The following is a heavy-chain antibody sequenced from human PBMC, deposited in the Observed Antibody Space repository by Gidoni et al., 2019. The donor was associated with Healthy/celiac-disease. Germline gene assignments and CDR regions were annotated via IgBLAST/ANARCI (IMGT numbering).Heavy chain of an antibody. V-gene: IGHV3-23*01. CDR1: GFTFSSYA. Sequence: EVQLLESGGGLVQPGGSLRLSCAASGFTFSSYAMSWVRQAPGKGLEWVSAISGSGGSTYYADSVKGRFTISRDNSKNTLYLQMNSLRAEDTAVYYCAKAPNRGYSYGYVDYWAREPWSPSPQ. CDR3: AKAPNRGYSYGYVDY. D-gene: IGHD5-18*01. J-gene: IGHJ4*02. CDR2: ISGSGGST.